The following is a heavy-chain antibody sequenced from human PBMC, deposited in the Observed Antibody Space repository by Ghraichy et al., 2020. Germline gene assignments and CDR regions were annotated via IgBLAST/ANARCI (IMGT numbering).Heavy chain of an antibody. Sequence: GGSLRLSCAASGFTFSSYEMKWVRQAPGKGLEWVSYISSSGSTMYYGDSVKGRFTISRDNAKNSLYLQMNSLRAEDTAVYYCARDFSYDSSGYYSPNGMDVWGQGTTVTVSS. CDR2: ISSSGSTM. CDR3: ARDFSYDSSGYYSPNGMDV. V-gene: IGHV3-48*03. J-gene: IGHJ6*02. D-gene: IGHD3-22*01. CDR1: GFTFSSYE.